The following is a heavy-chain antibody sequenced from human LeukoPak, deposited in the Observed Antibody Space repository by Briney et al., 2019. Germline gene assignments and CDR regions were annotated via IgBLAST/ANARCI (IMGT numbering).Heavy chain of an antibody. J-gene: IGHJ5*02. CDR2: INPSGGST. Sequence: ASVKVSCKASGYTFTGYYMHWVRQAPGQGLEWMGIINPSGGSTSYAQKFQGRVTMTRDMSTSTVYMELSSLRSEDTAVYYCAREKLIAAAGARWFDPWGQGTLVTVSS. CDR3: AREKLIAAAGARWFDP. CDR1: GYTFTGYY. D-gene: IGHD6-13*01. V-gene: IGHV1-46*01.